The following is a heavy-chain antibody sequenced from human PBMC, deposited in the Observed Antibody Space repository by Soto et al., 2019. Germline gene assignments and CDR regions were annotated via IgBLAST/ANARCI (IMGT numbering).Heavy chain of an antibody. CDR3: ASTRPTYLDASGYYS. Sequence: SETLSLTCAVDSGSFSGYFCSWIRQPPGKGLEWIGEINHSGSTNYNPSLKSRVTLSVDTSKNQFSLNLSCVTAADTAVYYCASTRPTYLDASGYYSWGQGTLVTVSS. D-gene: IGHD3-22*01. CDR2: INHSGST. CDR1: SGSFSGYF. J-gene: IGHJ4*02. V-gene: IGHV4-34*01.